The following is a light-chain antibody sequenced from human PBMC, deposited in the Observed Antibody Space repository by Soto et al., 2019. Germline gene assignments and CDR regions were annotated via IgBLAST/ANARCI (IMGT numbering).Light chain of an antibody. CDR1: QGIGNA. CDR3: QQFHTYPIT. V-gene: IGKV1-13*02. Sequence: GDRLTITCRASQGIGNALAWYQQKPGKAPQLLIYDASNLESGVPSRFSGSRSGTDFTLTISGLQPEDFATYYCQQFHTYPITFGQGTRLEIK. J-gene: IGKJ5*01. CDR2: DAS.